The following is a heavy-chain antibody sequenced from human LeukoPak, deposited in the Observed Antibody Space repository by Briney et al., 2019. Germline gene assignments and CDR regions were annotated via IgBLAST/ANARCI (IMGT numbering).Heavy chain of an antibody. CDR3: ARAAKWLPFDF. J-gene: IGHJ4*02. Sequence: ASVKVSCKASGYTFTDYYMHWVRQAPGQGLEWMGWINPNSGGTNYAQKFQGRATMTRDTSISTAYMELSRLRSDDTAVYHCARAAKWLPFDFWGQGTLVTVSS. V-gene: IGHV1-2*02. D-gene: IGHD3-22*01. CDR1: GYTFTDYY. CDR2: INPNSGGT.